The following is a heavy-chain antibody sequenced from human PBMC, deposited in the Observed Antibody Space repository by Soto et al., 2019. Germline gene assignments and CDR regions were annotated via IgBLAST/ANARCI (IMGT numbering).Heavy chain of an antibody. CDR3: ERVSGSYVTDAFDI. CDR2: LSSSSRYI. D-gene: IGHD1-26*01. Sequence: VRPRRLSCAACGFTFSGYSINWVLRARGKGLEWVSSLSSSSRYIYYADSVKGRFTISRDNAKNSLYLQMNSLRAEETAVYYCERVSGSYVTDAFDIWGKGTILTVSS. CDR1: GFTFSGYS. J-gene: IGHJ3*02. V-gene: IGHV3-21*04.